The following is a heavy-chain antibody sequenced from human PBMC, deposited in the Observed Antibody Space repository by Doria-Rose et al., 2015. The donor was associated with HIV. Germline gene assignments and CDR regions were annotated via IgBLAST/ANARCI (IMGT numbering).Heavy chain of an antibody. D-gene: IGHD6-13*01. CDR1: GVSLSSPGMG. J-gene: IGHJ4*02. CDR3: ARIKSSRWYHKYYFDF. V-gene: IGHV2-26*01. CDR2: IFSDDER. Sequence: QTTLKESGPVLVKPTETLTLTCTVSGVSLSSPGMGVSWIRQPPGKALEWLANIFSDDERSYKTSLKSRLTISRGTSKSQVVLTMTDMDPVDTATYYCARIKSSRWYHKYYFDFWGQGILVIVSA.